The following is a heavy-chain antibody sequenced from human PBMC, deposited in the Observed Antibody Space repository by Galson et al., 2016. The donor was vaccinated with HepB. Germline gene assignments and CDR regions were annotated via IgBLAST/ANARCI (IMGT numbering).Heavy chain of an antibody. CDR2: IYPGDSDT. D-gene: IGHD1-7*01. CDR1: GYSFTTYW. J-gene: IGHJ4*02. CDR3: ARRKNYAPDY. V-gene: IGHV5-51*01. Sequence: QSGAEVKKPGESLKTSCKASGYSFTTYWIGWVRQVPGKGLEWVGIIYPGDSDTRYSPSFQGQVTISADRSISTAYLQWSSLKASDTAMYYCARRKNYAPDYWGQGTLVTVSS.